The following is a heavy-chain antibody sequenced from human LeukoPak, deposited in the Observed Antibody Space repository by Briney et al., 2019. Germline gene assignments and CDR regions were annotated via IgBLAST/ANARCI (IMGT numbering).Heavy chain of an antibody. CDR1: GGSISSYY. J-gene: IGHJ4*02. Sequence: SETLSLTCTVSGGSISSYYWSWIRQPPGKGLEWIGYIYYSGSTNYNPSLKSRVTISVDTSKNQFSLKLSSVTAADTAVYYCARGYGDYEGFDYWGQGTLVTVSS. CDR2: IYYSGST. D-gene: IGHD4-17*01. V-gene: IGHV4-59*01. CDR3: ARGYGDYEGFDY.